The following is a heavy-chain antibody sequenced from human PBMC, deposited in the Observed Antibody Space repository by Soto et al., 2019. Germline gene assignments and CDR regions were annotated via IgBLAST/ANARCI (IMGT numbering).Heavy chain of an antibody. Sequence: GGSLRLSCPASGFTFSSYSMNWVRQAPGKGLEWVSSISSSSSYIYYADSVKGRFTISRDNAKNSLYLQMNSLRAEDTAVYYCARVSSGGWYNAFDIWGQGTMVTVSS. J-gene: IGHJ3*02. D-gene: IGHD6-19*01. V-gene: IGHV3-21*01. CDR2: ISSSSSYI. CDR3: ARVSSGGWYNAFDI. CDR1: GFTFSSYS.